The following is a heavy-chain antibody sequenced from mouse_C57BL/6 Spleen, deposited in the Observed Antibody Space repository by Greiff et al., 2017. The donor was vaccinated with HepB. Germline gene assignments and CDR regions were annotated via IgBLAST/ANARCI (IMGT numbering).Heavy chain of an antibody. CDR1: GFTFSSYA. CDR3: TRSPSVYDKAWFAY. Sequence: EVMLVESGEGLVKPGGSLKLSCAASGFTFSSYAMSWVRQTPEKRLEWVAYISRGGDYIYYADTVKGRFTLSRDNARNTLYLQMSSLKSEDTAMYYCTRSPSVYDKAWFAYWGKGTLVTVSA. V-gene: IGHV5-9-1*02. D-gene: IGHD2-12*01. J-gene: IGHJ3*01. CDR2: ISRGGDYI.